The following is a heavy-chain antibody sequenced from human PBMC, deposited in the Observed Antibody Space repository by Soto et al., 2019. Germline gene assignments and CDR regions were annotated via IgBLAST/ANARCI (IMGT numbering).Heavy chain of an antibody. CDR3: ARAGGTVADINFYGLDV. CDR2: TYYIGSP. CDR1: GDSISSGGSY. J-gene: IGHJ6*02. Sequence: SETLSLTCTVSGDSISSGGSYWTWIRQHPGKGLEWIGYTYYIGSPYYNPSLQSRVTISVDTSKNQVSLKLSSVTAADTAVYYCARAGGTVADINFYGLDVCGQGTTVTVSS. V-gene: IGHV4-31*03. D-gene: IGHD1-26*01.